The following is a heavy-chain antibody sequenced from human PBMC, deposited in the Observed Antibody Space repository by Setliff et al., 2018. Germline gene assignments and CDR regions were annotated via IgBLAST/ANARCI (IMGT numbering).Heavy chain of an antibody. CDR1: GFPFDDYA. V-gene: IGHV3-9*01. CDR3: AKGNYYDSSGYGYYFDY. D-gene: IGHD3-22*01. CDR2: ISWNSGSI. Sequence: LRPSCAASGFPFDDYARHWVRQAPGKGLEWVSGISWNSGSIGYADSVKGQFTISRDNAKNSLYLQMNSLRAEDTALYYCAKGNYYDSSGYGYYFDYWGQGTLVTVSS. J-gene: IGHJ4*02.